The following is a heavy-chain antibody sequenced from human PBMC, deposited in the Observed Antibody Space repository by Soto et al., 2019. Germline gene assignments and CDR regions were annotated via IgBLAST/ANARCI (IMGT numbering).Heavy chain of an antibody. CDR2: IYFAGTT. J-gene: IGHJ4*02. CDR1: NGSISPNY. D-gene: IGHD3-16*01. V-gene: IGHV4-59*08. CDR3: ARLGAYFQALDS. Sequence: TSETLSLTCTVSNGSISPNYWSWIRQPPGKGLEWIGYIYFAGTTTYNPSLKSRVTISLDASKNRFSLRLTSVTAADTAVYYCARLGAYFQALDSWGQGTLVTAPQ.